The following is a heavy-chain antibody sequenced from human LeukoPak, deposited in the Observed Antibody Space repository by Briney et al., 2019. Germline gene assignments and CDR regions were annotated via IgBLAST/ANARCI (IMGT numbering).Heavy chain of an antibody. CDR3: AKEGRSLQTY. J-gene: IGHJ4*02. D-gene: IGHD5-24*01. CDR1: GFTFSTYA. Sequence: GGSLRLSCAASGFTFSTYAMSWVRLAPGKGLEWVANIKEDGTETYYVDSVKGRFTISRDNAKNSLYLQMDSLRVEDTAVYYCAKEGRSLQTYWGQGTLVTVSS. CDR2: IKEDGTET. V-gene: IGHV3-7*03.